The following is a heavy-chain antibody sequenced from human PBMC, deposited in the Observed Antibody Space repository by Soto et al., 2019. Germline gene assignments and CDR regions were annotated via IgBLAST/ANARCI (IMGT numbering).Heavy chain of an antibody. Sequence: GGSLRLSCAASGVTVSSNYMSWVRQAPGKGLEWVSVIYSGGSTYYADSVKGRFTISRDNSKNTLYLQMNSLRAEDTAVYYCARQFDCSGGSCHSVGLDPWGQGTLVTVSS. CDR1: GVTVSSNY. D-gene: IGHD2-15*01. J-gene: IGHJ5*02. CDR2: IYSGGST. CDR3: ARQFDCSGGSCHSVGLDP. V-gene: IGHV3-66*04.